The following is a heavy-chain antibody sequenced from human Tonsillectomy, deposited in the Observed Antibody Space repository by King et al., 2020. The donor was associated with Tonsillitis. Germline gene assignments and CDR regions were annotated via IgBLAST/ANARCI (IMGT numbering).Heavy chain of an antibody. CDR2: INPNSGGT. CDR3: ARVLIVGVTVVFDF. D-gene: IGHD1-26*01. Sequence: QLVQSGAEVKKPGASVKVSCKASGYTFTDYYMHWVRQAPGQGLEWMGWINPNSGGTNYAQKFQGWVTMTKDTSISTVYMELSSLRSGDTAVYYCARVLIVGVTVVFDFWGHGTMVTVSS. CDR1: GYTFTDYY. V-gene: IGHV1-2*04. J-gene: IGHJ3*01.